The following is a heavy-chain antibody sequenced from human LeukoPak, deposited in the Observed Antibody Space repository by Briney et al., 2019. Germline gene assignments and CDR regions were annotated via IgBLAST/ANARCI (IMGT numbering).Heavy chain of an antibody. V-gene: IGHV3-9*01. CDR3: VKEIRRGDSPLDY. CDR2: IGTSVST. J-gene: IGHJ4*02. Sequence: GGSLRLSCSASGFYFFNHPIHWVRQAPGKGPEWVSGIGTSVSTGYADSVKGRFTISRDNAGNSAYLEMKSLRPEDTALYYCVKEIRRGDSPLDYWGQGTLVTVSS. CDR1: GFYFFNHP.